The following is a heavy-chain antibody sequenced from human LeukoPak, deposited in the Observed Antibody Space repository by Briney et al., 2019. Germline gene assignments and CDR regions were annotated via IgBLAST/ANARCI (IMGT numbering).Heavy chain of an antibody. D-gene: IGHD6-19*01. CDR2: LSATVSDGGA. CDR1: AFTFSNYA. J-gene: IGHJ4*02. CDR3: AKNRGKGAVSGTGEIDY. Sequence: GGSLRLSCAASAFTFSNYAMSWVRQAPGKGLERVSTLSATVSDGGAYYADSVKGRFTISRDNSKNTLHLQMNSLRDEDTAMYYCAKNRGKGAVSGTGEIDYWGQGTLVTVSS. V-gene: IGHV3-23*01.